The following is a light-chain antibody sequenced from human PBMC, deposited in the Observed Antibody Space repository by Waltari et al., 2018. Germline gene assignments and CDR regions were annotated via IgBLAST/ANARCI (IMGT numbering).Light chain of an antibody. CDR1: QSVSSSY. J-gene: IGKJ1*01. V-gene: IGKV3-20*01. CDR3: QQYGSSPWT. CDR2: GAS. Sequence: EIVLTQSPGTQSLSPGERATISCRASQSVSSSYLAWYQQKPGQAPRLLIYGASSRATGIPDRFSGSGSGTDFTLTISRLEPEDFAVYYCQQYGSSPWTFGQGTKVEIK.